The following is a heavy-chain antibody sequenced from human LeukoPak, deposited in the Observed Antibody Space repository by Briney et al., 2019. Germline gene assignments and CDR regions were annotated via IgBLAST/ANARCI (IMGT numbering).Heavy chain of an antibody. D-gene: IGHD3-22*01. CDR1: GYTFTTYW. V-gene: IGHV5-51*01. CDR2: IYPGDSDT. Sequence: GESLKISCKASGYTFTTYWIGWVRQMPGKGLEWMGIIYPGDSDTRYSPSFQGQVTISADKSISTAYLQWSSLKASDTAMYYCARIGPDSSGYYRTSEWDYWGQGTLVTVSS. CDR3: ARIGPDSSGYYRTSEWDY. J-gene: IGHJ4*02.